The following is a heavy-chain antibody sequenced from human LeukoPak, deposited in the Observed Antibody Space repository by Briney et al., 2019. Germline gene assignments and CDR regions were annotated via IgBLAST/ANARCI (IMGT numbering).Heavy chain of an antibody. CDR3: ARGPNSNWSGLDF. CDR1: GFSFSGHW. D-gene: IGHD6-6*01. CDR2: ISPTGSTT. Sequence: GGSLRLSCIASGFSFSGHWMHWARQLPGKGLVWVSRISPTGSTTSYADSVKGRFTISRDNAKNTLYLQVNNLRAEDTAVYYCARGPNSNWSGLDFWGQGTLLTVSS. J-gene: IGHJ4*02. V-gene: IGHV3-74*01.